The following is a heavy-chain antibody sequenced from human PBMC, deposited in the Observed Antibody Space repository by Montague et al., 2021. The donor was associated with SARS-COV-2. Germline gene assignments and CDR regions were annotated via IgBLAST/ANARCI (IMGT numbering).Heavy chain of an antibody. Sequence: SETLSLTCTVSGGSISSSSYYWGWIRQPPGKGLEWIGSIYYSGSTYHNPSLKSRVTISVDTSKNQFSLKLSSVTAADTAVYYCARKASRGITIFGVVTASYYFDYWGQGTLVTVSS. CDR2: IYYSGST. CDR1: GGSISSSSYY. V-gene: IGHV4-39*01. D-gene: IGHD3-3*01. CDR3: ARKASRGITIFGVVTASYYFDY. J-gene: IGHJ4*02.